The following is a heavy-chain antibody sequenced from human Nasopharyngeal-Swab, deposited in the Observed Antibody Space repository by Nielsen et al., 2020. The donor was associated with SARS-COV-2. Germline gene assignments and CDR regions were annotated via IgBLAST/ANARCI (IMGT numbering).Heavy chain of an antibody. CDR1: GFTVSSNY. CDR3: ARDMLLGAGRAYYYYMDV. D-gene: IGHD3-10*01. Sequence: GESLKISCAASGFTVSSNYMSWVRQAPGKGLEWVSVIYSGGSTYYADSVKGRFTISRDNSKNTLYLQINSLRAEDTAVYYCARDMLLGAGRAYYYYMDVWGKGTTVTVSS. CDR2: IYSGGST. V-gene: IGHV3-53*01. J-gene: IGHJ6*03.